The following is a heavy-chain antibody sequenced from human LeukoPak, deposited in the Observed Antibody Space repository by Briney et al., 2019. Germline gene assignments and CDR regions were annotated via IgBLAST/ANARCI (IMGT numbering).Heavy chain of an antibody. CDR2: ITGSGIST. CDR3: ARENITSSGRASDI. V-gene: IGHV3-23*01. CDR1: GFTFSAYA. J-gene: IGHJ3*02. D-gene: IGHD6-6*01. Sequence: GGSLRLSCAASGFTFSAYAMDWVRQAPGKGLEWVSGITGSGISTYYADSVKGRFTISRDNSKNTLYLQMNSLRADDTAVYYCARENITSSGRASDIWGQGTMVTVSS.